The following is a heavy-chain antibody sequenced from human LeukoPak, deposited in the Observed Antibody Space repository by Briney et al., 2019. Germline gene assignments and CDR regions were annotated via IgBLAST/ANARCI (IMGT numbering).Heavy chain of an antibody. V-gene: IGHV3-33*01. Sequence: GGSLRLSCAASGFIFSTYGMHWVRQAPGKGLEWVAVIWYDGSNKYHAESVKGRFTISRGNSKNTLYLQMNALRVEDTAVYYCARDYGTKGLTTVTTPGAFDIWGQGTMVTVSS. D-gene: IGHD4-17*01. CDR1: GFIFSTYG. J-gene: IGHJ3*02. CDR2: IWYDGSNK. CDR3: ARDYGTKGLTTVTTPGAFDI.